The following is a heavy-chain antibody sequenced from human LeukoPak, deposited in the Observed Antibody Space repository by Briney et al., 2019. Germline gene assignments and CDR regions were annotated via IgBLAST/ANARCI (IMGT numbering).Heavy chain of an antibody. J-gene: IGHJ5*02. CDR3: ARDQDCFDP. CDR2: INPNSGGT. CDR1: GYTFTGYY. V-gene: IGHV1-2*02. Sequence: ASVKVSCKASGYTFTGYYLHWVRQAPGQGLEWMGWINPNSGGTNYAQKFQGRVTMTRGTSISTAYMELSRLRSDDTAVYYCARDQDCFDPWGQGTLVTVSS.